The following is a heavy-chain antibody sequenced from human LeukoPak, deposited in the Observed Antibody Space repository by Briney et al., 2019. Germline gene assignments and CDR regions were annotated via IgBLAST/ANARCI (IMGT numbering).Heavy chain of an antibody. Sequence: GGSLRLSCAASGFTFSSYWMSWVRQAPGKGLEWVANIKQDGSEKYYVDSVKGRFTISRDNAKNSLYLQMNSLRAEDTAVYYCARDLGVLTGRPFDYWGQGTLVTVSS. CDR2: IKQDGSEK. V-gene: IGHV3-7*01. CDR3: ARDLGVLTGRPFDY. D-gene: IGHD3-9*01. J-gene: IGHJ4*02. CDR1: GFTFSSYW.